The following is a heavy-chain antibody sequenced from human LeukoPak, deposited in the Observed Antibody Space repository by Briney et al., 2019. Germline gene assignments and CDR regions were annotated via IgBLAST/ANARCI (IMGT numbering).Heavy chain of an antibody. D-gene: IGHD5-12*01. Sequence: GGSLRLSCAASGFTFSSYAMHWVRQAPGKGLEWVAVISYDGSNKYYADSVKGRFTISRDNSKNTLYLQMNSLRAEDTAMYYCASGGSGYDYWGQGTLVTVSS. CDR1: GFTFSSYA. J-gene: IGHJ4*02. V-gene: IGHV3-30*04. CDR3: ASGGSGYDY. CDR2: ISYDGSNK.